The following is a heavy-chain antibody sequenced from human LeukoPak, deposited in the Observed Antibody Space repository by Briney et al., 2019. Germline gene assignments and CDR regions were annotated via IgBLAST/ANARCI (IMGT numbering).Heavy chain of an antibody. J-gene: IGHJ4*02. V-gene: IGHV1-46*01. CDR3: ARGKRITMIVVVPFDY. D-gene: IGHD3-22*01. Sequence: ASVKVSCKASGYTFTRHYMHWVRQAPGQGLEWMGIINPSGDITSYAQKFQGRVTMTRDTSTSTVYMELSSLRSEDTAVYYCARGKRITMIVVVPFDYWGQGTLVTVSS. CDR1: GYTFTRHY. CDR2: INPSGDIT.